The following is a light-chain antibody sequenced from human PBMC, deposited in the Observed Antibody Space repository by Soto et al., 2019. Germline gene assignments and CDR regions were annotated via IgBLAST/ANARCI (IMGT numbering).Light chain of an antibody. CDR1: SSDVGGYNY. V-gene: IGLV2-14*01. J-gene: IGLJ1*01. Sequence: QSALTQPASVSGSPGQSITISCTGTSSDVGGYNYVSWYQQHPGKAPKLMIYDVSNRPSGVSNRFSGSKSGNTSSLTISGLQAEYEADYYCSSYTSSSTVDFGTGTKLTVL. CDR2: DVS. CDR3: SSYTSSSTVD.